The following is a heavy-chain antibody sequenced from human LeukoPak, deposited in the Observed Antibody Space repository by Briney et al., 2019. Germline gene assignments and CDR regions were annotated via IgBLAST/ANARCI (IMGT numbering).Heavy chain of an antibody. Sequence: PGGSLRLSCAASGFTFSNYAMHWVRQAPGKGLEYVSAISSKGDSTHYSNSVKGRFTISRDNSKNTLYLQMGSLRVEDVAVYYCARDSIDDGGIAFDYWGQGTLVTVSS. CDR1: GFTFSNYA. V-gene: IGHV3-64*01. J-gene: IGHJ4*02. D-gene: IGHD4-23*01. CDR3: ARDSIDDGGIAFDY. CDR2: ISSKGDST.